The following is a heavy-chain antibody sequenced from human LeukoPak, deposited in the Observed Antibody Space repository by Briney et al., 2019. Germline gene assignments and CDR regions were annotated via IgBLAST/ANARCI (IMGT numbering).Heavy chain of an antibody. CDR1: GFTFSSYW. CDR2: INQDGSQK. Sequence: HSGGSLRLSCAAPGFTFSSYWMSWVRQAPGKGLEWVANINQDGSQKYYVDSVMGRFTISRDNAKNSLYLQLNNLRAEDTAVYYCARSAYHFDYWGQGIPVTVSS. V-gene: IGHV3-7*01. CDR3: ARSAYHFDY. J-gene: IGHJ4*02.